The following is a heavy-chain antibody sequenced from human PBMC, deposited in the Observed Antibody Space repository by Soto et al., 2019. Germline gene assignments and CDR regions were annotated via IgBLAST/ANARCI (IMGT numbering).Heavy chain of an antibody. CDR1: GFTFNSYG. J-gene: IGHJ6*02. V-gene: IGHV3-33*01. CDR2: IWYDGNTK. Sequence: GGALRLSCAASGFTFNSYGFNWVRQAPGKGLEWVAVIWYDGNTKYYADSVKGRFTISRDNLKNTLYLQMNSLTAEDTAVYYCARPLVAPVAGPYYYGMDVWGQGTTVTVSS. CDR3: ARPLVAPVAGPYYYGMDV. D-gene: IGHD6-19*01.